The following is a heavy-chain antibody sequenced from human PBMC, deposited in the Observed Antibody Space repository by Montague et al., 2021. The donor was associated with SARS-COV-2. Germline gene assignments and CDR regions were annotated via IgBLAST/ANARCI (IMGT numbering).Heavy chain of an antibody. CDR1: GDSVSSAHYY. V-gene: IGHV4-61*01. CDR3: ARGLVVTATD. J-gene: IGHJ4*02. Sequence: SETLSLTRYVSGDSVSSAHYYWNWIRQVPGKGLEWIGYIHNSGTTKYNPSLKSRVTISEDTSKNQFSLKLSSVTAADTAVYYCARGLVVTATDWGQGTLVTVSS. CDR2: IHNSGTT. D-gene: IGHD2-21*02.